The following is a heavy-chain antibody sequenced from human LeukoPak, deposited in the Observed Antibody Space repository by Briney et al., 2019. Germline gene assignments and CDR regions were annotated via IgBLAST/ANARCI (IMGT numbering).Heavy chain of an antibody. CDR3: ARDSMTTVTTPW. Sequence: PGGSLRLSCAASGFTFSDYYMSWIRQAPGKGLEWVSYISSSGSTIYYADSVKGRITISRDNAKNSLYLQMNSLRAEDTAVYYCARDSMTTVTTPWWGQGTLVTVSS. CDR1: GFTFSDYY. V-gene: IGHV3-11*04. CDR2: ISSSGSTI. D-gene: IGHD4-11*01. J-gene: IGHJ4*02.